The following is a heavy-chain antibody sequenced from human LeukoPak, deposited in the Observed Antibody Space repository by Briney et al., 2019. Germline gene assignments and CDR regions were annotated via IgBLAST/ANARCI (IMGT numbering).Heavy chain of an antibody. CDR2: IYYSGST. V-gene: IGHV4-31*03. CDR3: ARGTAMAHDAFDI. J-gene: IGHJ3*02. CDR1: GGSFSSCGNY. D-gene: IGHD5-18*01. Sequence: SQTLSLTCTVSGGSFSSCGNYWIWIPQHPGKDLEWIVNIYYSGSTYYNPSLKSRVTISVDTSKNQFSLKLSSVTAADTAVYYCARGTAMAHDAFDIWGQGTMVTVSS.